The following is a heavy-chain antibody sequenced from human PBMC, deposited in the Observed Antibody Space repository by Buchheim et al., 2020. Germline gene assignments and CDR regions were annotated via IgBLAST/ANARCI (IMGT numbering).Heavy chain of an antibody. CDR2: ISSSSSTI. CDR1: GFTFSSYS. D-gene: IGHD6-19*01. V-gene: IGHV3-48*02. J-gene: IGHJ4*02. Sequence: EVQLVESGGGLVQPGGSLRLSCAASGFTFSSYSMNWVRQAPGKGLEWVSYISSSSSTIYYADSVKGRFTISRDNAKTLLYLKMNSLRDEDTAVYYCARESKGSGWYGWGQGTL. CDR3: ARESKGSGWYG.